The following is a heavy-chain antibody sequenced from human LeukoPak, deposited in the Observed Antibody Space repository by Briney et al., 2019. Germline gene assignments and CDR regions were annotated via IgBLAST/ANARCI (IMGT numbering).Heavy chain of an antibody. J-gene: IGHJ3*02. V-gene: IGHV1-8*01. D-gene: IGHD3-3*02. CDR1: GYTSTSPD. Sequence: GASVKVSCKASGYTSTSPDIYWVRQATGRGLEWLGWMNPRDNTGYAQKFQGRVTLTRDKSINTAYMELSSLRSEDTAVYYCARYTQHYGFDIWGQGTMVTVSA. CDR2: MNPRDNT. CDR3: ARYTQHYGFDI.